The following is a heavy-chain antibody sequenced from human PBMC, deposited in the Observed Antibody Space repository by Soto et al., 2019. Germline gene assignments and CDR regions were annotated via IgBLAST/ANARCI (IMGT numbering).Heavy chain of an antibody. Sequence: QVQLVQSGAEVKKPGSSVKVSCKASGGTFSSYTISWVRQAPGQGLEWMGRIVPILGIANYAQKFQGRVTITADKSTSTAYMELSSLRSEDTAVYYCARAHSGVAAAGSWFDTWGQGTLVTVSS. J-gene: IGHJ5*02. V-gene: IGHV1-69*02. CDR1: GGTFSSYT. CDR3: ARAHSGVAAAGSWFDT. D-gene: IGHD6-13*01. CDR2: IVPILGIA.